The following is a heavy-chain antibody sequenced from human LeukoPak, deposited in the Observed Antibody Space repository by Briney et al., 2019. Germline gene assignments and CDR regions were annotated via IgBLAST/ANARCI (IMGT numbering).Heavy chain of an antibody. V-gene: IGHV3-11*01. CDR3: ARDSGDYEIYYYYYMDV. CDR2: ISSSGSTI. Sequence: GGSLRLSCAASGFTFSDYYMSWIRQAPGKGLEWVSYISSSGSTIYYADSVKGRFTISRDNAKNSLYLQMNSLRAEDTAVYYCARDSGDYEIYYYYYMDVWGKGTTVTISS. CDR1: GFTFSDYY. D-gene: IGHD4-17*01. J-gene: IGHJ6*03.